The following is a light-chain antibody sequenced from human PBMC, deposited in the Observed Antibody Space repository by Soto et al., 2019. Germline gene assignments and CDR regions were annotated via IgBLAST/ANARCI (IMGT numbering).Light chain of an antibody. J-gene: IGKJ1*01. CDR1: QSVSSK. V-gene: IGKV3-15*01. CDR2: DAS. CDR3: HQFGYSPRT. Sequence: EIAMTQSPATLSVSPGERATLSCRASQSVSSKLAWYQQKPGQAPRLLIYDASTRATGIPARFSGSGSGTEFTLTIRRLEPEDFAVYYCHQFGYSPRTFGQGTKVDIK.